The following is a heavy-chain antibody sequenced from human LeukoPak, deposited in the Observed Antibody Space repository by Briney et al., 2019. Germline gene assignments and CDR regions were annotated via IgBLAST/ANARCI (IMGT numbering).Heavy chain of an antibody. CDR3: AKIFGRETDAFDI. Sequence: ETLSLTCAVSGGSISSSNWWSWVRQAPGKGLEWVSAISGSGGSTYYADSVKGRFTISRDNSKNTLYLQMNSLRAEDTAVYYCAKIFGRETDAFDIWGQGTMVTVSS. CDR2: ISGSGGST. J-gene: IGHJ3*02. D-gene: IGHD1-26*01. V-gene: IGHV3-23*01. CDR1: GGSISSSN.